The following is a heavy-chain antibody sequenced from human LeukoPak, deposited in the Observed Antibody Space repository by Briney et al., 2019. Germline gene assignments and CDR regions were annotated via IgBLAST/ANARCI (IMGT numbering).Heavy chain of an antibody. D-gene: IGHD3-22*01. Sequence: GGSLRLSCAASGFTFSSYEMSWVRQAPGKGLEWVSYISSSGSTIYYADSMKGRFIIFRDNAKNSLYLQMNSLRAEDTAVYYCARDNYDSSTPHYFDYWGQGTLVTVSS. CDR3: ARDNYDSSTPHYFDY. CDR1: GFTFSSYE. CDR2: ISSSGSTI. J-gene: IGHJ4*02. V-gene: IGHV3-48*03.